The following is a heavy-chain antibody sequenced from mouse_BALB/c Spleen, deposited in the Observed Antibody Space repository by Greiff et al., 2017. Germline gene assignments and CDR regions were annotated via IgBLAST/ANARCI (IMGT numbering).Heavy chain of an antibody. V-gene: IGHV1S127*01. CDR2: IDPSDSYT. CDR1: GYTFTSYW. D-gene: IGHD1-2*01. CDR3: TRSYYGYDYAMDY. J-gene: IGHJ4*01. Sequence: QVQLQQPGAELVKPGASVKMSCKASGYTFTSYWMHWVKQRPGQGLEWIGTIDPSDSYTSYNQKFKGKATLTVDTSSSTAYMQLSSLTSEDSAVYYCTRSYYGYDYAMDYWGQGTSVTVSS.